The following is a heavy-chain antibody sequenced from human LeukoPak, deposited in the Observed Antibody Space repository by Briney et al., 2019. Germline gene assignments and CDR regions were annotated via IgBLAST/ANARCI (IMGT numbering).Heavy chain of an antibody. D-gene: IGHD6-13*01. V-gene: IGHV4-59*12. J-gene: IGHJ4*02. Sequence: SETLSLTCTVSGGSIRGYYWSWIRQPPGKGLEWIGYIHYTGSTDYNPSLNSRLTMSVDTSKNQFSLKLSSVTAADTAVYYCARVLLWQQLVDYWGQGTLVTVSS. CDR2: IHYTGST. CDR1: GGSIRGYY. CDR3: ARVLLWQQLVDY.